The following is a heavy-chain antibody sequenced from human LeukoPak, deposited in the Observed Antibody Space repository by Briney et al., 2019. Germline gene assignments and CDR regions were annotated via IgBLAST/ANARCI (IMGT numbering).Heavy chain of an antibody. Sequence: QPGGSLRLSCAASGFTFSTYSMNWVRQAPGKGAEWVSYISSSGTTIFYADSVKGRFTISRENVKNSLYLQTNSLRAEDTAVYYCARRSYGDYYFDYWGQGILVTVSS. CDR1: GFTFSTYS. CDR3: ARRSYGDYYFDY. J-gene: IGHJ4*02. D-gene: IGHD4-17*01. V-gene: IGHV3-48*01. CDR2: ISSSGTTI.